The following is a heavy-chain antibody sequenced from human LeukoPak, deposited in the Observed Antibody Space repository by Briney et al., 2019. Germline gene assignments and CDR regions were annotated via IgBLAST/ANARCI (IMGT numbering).Heavy chain of an antibody. CDR3: ARVPYGSGSRFDP. CDR2: IYYSGST. Sequence: SETLSLTCTVSGGSISSGGYYWSWIRQHPGKGLEWIGYIYYSGSTYYNPSLKSRVTISVDTSKNQFSLKLSSVTAADTAVYYCARVPYGSGSRFDPWGQGTLVTVSS. V-gene: IGHV4-31*03. J-gene: IGHJ5*02. D-gene: IGHD3-10*01. CDR1: GGSISSGGYY.